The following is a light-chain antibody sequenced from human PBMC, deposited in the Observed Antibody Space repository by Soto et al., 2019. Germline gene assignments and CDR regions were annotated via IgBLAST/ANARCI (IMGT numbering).Light chain of an antibody. J-gene: IGKJ1*01. CDR3: QQYIHWPSWT. Sequence: EIVLTQSPATLSASPGERATLSCRASQSVSSNLAWYQQKPGQAPRLLISGASIRATGIPARFSGSGSGTEFTLTISSLQSEDFAVYHCQQYIHWPSWTFGQGTKVEIK. CDR1: QSVSSN. V-gene: IGKV3-15*01. CDR2: GAS.